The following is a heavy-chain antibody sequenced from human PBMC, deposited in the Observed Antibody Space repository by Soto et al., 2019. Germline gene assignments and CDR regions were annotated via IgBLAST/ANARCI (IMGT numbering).Heavy chain of an antibody. CDR1: GGSFSGNY. CDR2: ISHSGSGT. D-gene: IGHD2-15*01. CDR3: ARGHLPGGNTFYYDY. Sequence: QVQLQQWGAGLLKPSETLSLTCTVYGGSFSGNYWSWIRQPPGMGLEWIGEISHSGSGTNYNPSLKRRVTISVDTSKNQFSLQLSSVTAADTAMYYCARGHLPGGNTFYYDYWGQGTLVTVSS. V-gene: IGHV4-34*01. J-gene: IGHJ4*02.